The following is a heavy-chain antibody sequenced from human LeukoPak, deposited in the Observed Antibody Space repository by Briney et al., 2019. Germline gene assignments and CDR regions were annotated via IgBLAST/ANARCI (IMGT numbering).Heavy chain of an antibody. CDR3: ARVAYYYDSAGKSLKFFYGMHV. J-gene: IGHJ6*02. CDR2: MNPSSGNT. CDR1: GYTFTNYE. Sequence: ASVKVSCKASGYTFTNYEINWVRQGTGQGLEWLGWMNPSSGNTGYAQKFQGRVTMTRDTSISTAYMELSSLRSEDTAVYYCARVAYYYDSAGKSLKFFYGMHVWGQGTTVTVSS. D-gene: IGHD3-22*01. V-gene: IGHV1-8*01.